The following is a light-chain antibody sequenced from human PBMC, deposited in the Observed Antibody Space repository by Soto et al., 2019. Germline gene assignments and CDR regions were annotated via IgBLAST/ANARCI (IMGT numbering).Light chain of an antibody. J-gene: IGLJ2*01. V-gene: IGLV2-14*03. CDR2: DDN. CDR3: TSWTTSTTMI. CDR1: SSDIGAYNF. Sequence: QSALTQPASVSGSPGQSITISCTGTSSDIGAYNFVSWYQQHPGKAPKLMLYDDNIRPSGVSNRFSGSKSGNTASLTISGLQAEDEDDYYCTSWTTSTTMIFGGGTKVTVL.